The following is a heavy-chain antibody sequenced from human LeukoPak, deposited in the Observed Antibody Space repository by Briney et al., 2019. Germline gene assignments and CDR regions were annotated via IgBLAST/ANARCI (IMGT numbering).Heavy chain of an antibody. CDR3: AKDMRAVAVYYFDY. D-gene: IGHD6-19*01. V-gene: IGHV3-9*01. J-gene: IGHJ4*02. CDR1: GFTFDDYA. Sequence: GGSLRLSCAASGFTFDDYAMHWVRQAPGKGLEWVSGISWNSGSIGYADSVKGRFTISRDNAKNSLYLQMNSLRAEDTALYYCAKDMRAVAVYYFDYWGQGTLVTVSS. CDR2: ISWNSGSI.